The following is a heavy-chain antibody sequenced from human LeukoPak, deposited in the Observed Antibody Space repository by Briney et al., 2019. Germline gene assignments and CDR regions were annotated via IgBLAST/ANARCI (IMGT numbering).Heavy chain of an antibody. CDR2: IYYSGST. Sequence: PSETLSLTCTVSGGSISSGDYYWSWIRQPPGKGLEWIGYIYYSGSTYYNPSLKSRVTISVDTSKNQFSLKLSSVTAADTAVYYCARSLYGYGDYVPRDAFDIWGQGTMVTFSS. J-gene: IGHJ3*02. CDR1: GGSISSGDYY. D-gene: IGHD4-17*01. CDR3: ARSLYGYGDYVPRDAFDI. V-gene: IGHV4-30-4*01.